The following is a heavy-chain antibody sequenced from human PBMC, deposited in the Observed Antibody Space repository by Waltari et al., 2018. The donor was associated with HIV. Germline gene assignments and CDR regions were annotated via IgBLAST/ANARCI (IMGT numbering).Heavy chain of an antibody. D-gene: IGHD2-21*02. CDR3: ARGLGDPGKYFDY. CDR2: IWYDGSNK. V-gene: IGHV3-33*01. J-gene: IGHJ4*02. CDR1: GFPFSSYG. Sequence: QVQLVESGGGVVQPGRSLRLSCAASGFPFSSYGMHWVRQAPGKGLEWVAVIWYDGSNKYYADSVKGRFTISRDNSKNTLYLQMNSLRAEDTAVYYCARGLGDPGKYFDYWGQGTLVTVSS.